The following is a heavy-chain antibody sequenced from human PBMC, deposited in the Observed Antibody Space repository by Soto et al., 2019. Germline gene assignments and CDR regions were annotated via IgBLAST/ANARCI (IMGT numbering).Heavy chain of an antibody. D-gene: IGHD3-10*01. Sequence: EVPLVESGGGLVQPGESLRLSCAASGFTFDYCWMHWVRQAPGKGLVWVSRVHSDGTTTYADSVKGRFTISRDNARNTVSLQMSSLRAEDTAIYYCARGDRGGFDLWGHGTVVTVSS. J-gene: IGHJ3*01. CDR2: VHSDGTT. V-gene: IGHV3-74*01. CDR3: ARGDRGGFDL. CDR1: GFTFDYCW.